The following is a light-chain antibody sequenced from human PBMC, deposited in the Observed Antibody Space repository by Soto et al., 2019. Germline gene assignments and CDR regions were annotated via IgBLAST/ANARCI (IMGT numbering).Light chain of an antibody. J-gene: IGKJ1*01. CDR3: QQYNNWPPWT. V-gene: IGKV3-15*01. CDR2: AAS. CDR1: QSVSNS. Sequence: IVITKCPCTRSLSPWEVATVSYRASQSVSNSLAWYQQKPGQAPRLLIYAASTRATSIPARFIGGGSGTEFTLTISSLQSEDFAVYYCQQYNNWPPWTFGQGTKVNI.